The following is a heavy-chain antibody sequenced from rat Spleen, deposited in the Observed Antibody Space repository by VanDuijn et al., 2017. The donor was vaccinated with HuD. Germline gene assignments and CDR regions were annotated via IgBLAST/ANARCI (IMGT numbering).Heavy chain of an antibody. D-gene: IGHD5-1*01. CDR2: VWGNGNI. Sequence: QVQLKESGPGLVQPSQTLSLTCTVSGFSLTSYHVSWVRQPPGKGLEWMGGVWGNGNIDYNSALKSRLSINRDTSKSQVFLKMNGLQTDHTSIYFCTRSNWDLPYWYFDFWGPGTMVTVSS. CDR3: TRSNWDLPYWYFDF. V-gene: IGHV2-13*01. CDR1: GFSLTSYH. J-gene: IGHJ1*01.